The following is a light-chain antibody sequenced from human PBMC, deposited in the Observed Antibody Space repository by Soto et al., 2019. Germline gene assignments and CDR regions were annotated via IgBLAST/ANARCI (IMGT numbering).Light chain of an antibody. CDR3: ATWYDSLNGVV. V-gene: IGLV1-44*01. CDR1: YPNIGSNT. Sequence: QSVLTQPPSASGTPGQRVTISCSGGYPNIGSNTVNWYHQLPGTAPKLLIYDNNQRPSGVPDRFSGSTSGTTASLAISGLLSEDEADYYCATWYDSLNGVVFGGGTKVTVL. CDR2: DNN. J-gene: IGLJ2*01.